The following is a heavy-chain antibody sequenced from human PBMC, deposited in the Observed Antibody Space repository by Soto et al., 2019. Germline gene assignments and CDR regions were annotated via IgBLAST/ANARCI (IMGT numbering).Heavy chain of an antibody. J-gene: IGHJ5*02. CDR2: INPSGGST. Sequence: GASVKVSCKASGYTFTSYYMHWVRQAPGQGLEWMGIINPSGGSTSYAQKFQGRVTMTRDTSTSTVYMELSSLRSEDTAVYYCARMGTYYDFWSGYYTGNNWFDPWGQGTLVTV. V-gene: IGHV1-46*01. CDR1: GYTFTSYY. CDR3: ARMGTYYDFWSGYYTGNNWFDP. D-gene: IGHD3-3*01.